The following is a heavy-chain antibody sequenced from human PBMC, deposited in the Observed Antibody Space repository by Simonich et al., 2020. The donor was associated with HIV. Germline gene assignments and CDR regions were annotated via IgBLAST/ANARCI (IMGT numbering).Heavy chain of an antibody. Sequence: QVQLVQSGAEVKKPGASVKVSCKASGYTFTDWNIHWVRQAPGQGLEWMGRINPNGGGTDYPQKFKGRVTMTRDTSISTAYMELSRLRSDDTAVYYCARSRSGPFDAFDIWGQGTMVTVSS. J-gene: IGHJ3*02. CDR3: ARSRSGPFDAFDI. CDR1: GYTFTDWN. CDR2: INPNGGGT. D-gene: IGHD3-3*01. V-gene: IGHV1-2*06.